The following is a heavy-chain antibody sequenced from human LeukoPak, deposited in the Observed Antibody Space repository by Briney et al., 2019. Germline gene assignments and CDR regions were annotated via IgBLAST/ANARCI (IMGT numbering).Heavy chain of an antibody. V-gene: IGHV4-34*01. CDR3: ARFSGSPGIAAAGRISPLFYFDY. J-gene: IGHJ4*02. Sequence: SETLSLTCTVSGGSISSYYWSWIRQPPGKGLEWIGEINHSGSTNYNPSLKSRVTISVDTSKNQFSLKLSSVTAADTAVYYCARFSGSPGIAAAGRISPLFYFDYWGQGTLVTVSS. CDR2: INHSGST. D-gene: IGHD6-13*01. CDR1: GGSISSYY.